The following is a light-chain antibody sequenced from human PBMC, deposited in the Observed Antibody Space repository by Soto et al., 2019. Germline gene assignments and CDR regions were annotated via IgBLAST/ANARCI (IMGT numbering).Light chain of an antibody. Sequence: QSALTQPRSVSGSPGQSVTISCTGTSSDVGGYNHVSWYQQHPGKAPKLMIYAVNKRPSGVPDRFSGSKSGNTASLTISGLQADDEADYYCCSSAGNLFVFGSGTKLTVL. V-gene: IGLV2-11*01. J-gene: IGLJ1*01. CDR2: AVN. CDR1: SSDVGGYNH. CDR3: CSSAGNLFV.